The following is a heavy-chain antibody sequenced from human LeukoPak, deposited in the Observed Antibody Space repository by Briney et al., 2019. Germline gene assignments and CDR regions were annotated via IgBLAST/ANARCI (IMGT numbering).Heavy chain of an antibody. D-gene: IGHD6-13*01. J-gene: IGHJ4*02. CDR2: INHSGST. CDR1: GGSFSGYY. CDR3: ARRPNSSSWYYFDY. Sequence: SETLSLTCAVYGGSFSGYYWSWIRQPPGKGLEWIGEINHSGSTNYNPPLKSRVTISVDTSKNQFSLKLSSVTAADTAVYYCARRPNSSSWYYFDYWGQGTLVTVSS. V-gene: IGHV4-34*01.